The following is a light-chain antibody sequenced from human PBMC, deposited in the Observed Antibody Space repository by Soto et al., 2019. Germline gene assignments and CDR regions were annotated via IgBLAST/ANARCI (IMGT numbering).Light chain of an antibody. CDR1: QSISIY. J-gene: IGKJ2*01. CDR2: AAS. Sequence: DIQMTQSPSSLSASVGDRVAITCRASQSISIYLNWYQQKPGKAPKLLIYAASSLQSGVPSRFSGSGSGTDLTLTISSLQPEDFATYYCQQSYSTPYTFGQGTKLEIK. CDR3: QQSYSTPYT. V-gene: IGKV1-39*01.